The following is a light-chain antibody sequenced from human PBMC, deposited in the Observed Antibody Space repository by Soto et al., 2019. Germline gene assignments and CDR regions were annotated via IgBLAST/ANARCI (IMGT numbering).Light chain of an antibody. Sequence: DIQLTQSPSSLSASVGDRVTITCRASQSISNSLNWYQQKPGKAPHLLIYGTSDLQSGVASRFSGSRAGAEFTLTISSLQRDDFATYYCQQSHSSSWTFGQGTKVEIK. CDR2: GTS. J-gene: IGKJ1*01. V-gene: IGKV1-39*01. CDR1: QSISNS. CDR3: QQSHSSSWT.